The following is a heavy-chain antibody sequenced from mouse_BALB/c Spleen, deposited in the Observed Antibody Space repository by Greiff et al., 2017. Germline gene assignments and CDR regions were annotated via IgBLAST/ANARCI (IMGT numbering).Heavy chain of an antibody. D-gene: IGHD6-1*01. CDR3: AASYAMDY. CDR1: GYTFTDYY. V-gene: IGHV1-26*01. CDR2: VNPNNGGT. J-gene: IGHJ4*01. Sequence: EVQLQQSGPELVKPGASVKISCKASGYTFTDYYMNWVKQSHGKSLEWIGLVNPNNGGTSYNQKFKGKATLTVDKSSSTAYMELRSLTSEDSAVYYCAASYAMDYWGQGTSVTVSS.